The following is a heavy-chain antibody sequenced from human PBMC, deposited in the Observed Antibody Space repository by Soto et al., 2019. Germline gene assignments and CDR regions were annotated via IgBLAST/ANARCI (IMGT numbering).Heavy chain of an antibody. CDR2: IYPGDSDT. D-gene: IGHD1-1*01. CDR3: ARGSRVPLGTMDV. Sequence: GASLKISCKGSGYSFTSYWIGWVRQMPGKGLERMGIIYPGDSDTRYSPSFQGQVTISADKSISTAYMELTSLKSEDSAVYYCARGSRVPLGTMDVWGKGTTVTVSS. J-gene: IGHJ6*04. V-gene: IGHV5-51*01. CDR1: GYSFTSYW.